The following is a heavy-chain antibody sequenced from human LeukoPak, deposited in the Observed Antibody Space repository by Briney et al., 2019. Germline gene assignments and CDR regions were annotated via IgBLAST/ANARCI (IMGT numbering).Heavy chain of an antibody. CDR2: ISWNSGSI. V-gene: IGHV3-9*01. Sequence: PGRSLRLSCAASGFTFDDYAMHWVRQAPGKGLEWVSGISWNSGSIGYADSVKGRFTTSRDNAKNSLYLQMNSLRAEDTALYYCAKVITGDLDAFDIWGQGTMVTVSS. CDR3: AKVITGDLDAFDI. J-gene: IGHJ3*02. CDR1: GFTFDDYA. D-gene: IGHD7-27*01.